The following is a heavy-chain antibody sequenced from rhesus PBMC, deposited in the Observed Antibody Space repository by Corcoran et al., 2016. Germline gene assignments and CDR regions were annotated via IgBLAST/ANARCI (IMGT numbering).Heavy chain of an antibody. CDR1: GYSISSGYD. CDR2: IYGSSGST. V-gene: IGHV4-76*01. D-gene: IGHD1-44*02. CDR3: ARGRSGFDY. J-gene: IGHJ4*01. Sequence: QVQLPESGPGVVKPSETLSLTCAVSGYSISSGYDWSWIRQPPGKGLEWIGYIYGSSGSTNYNPSLKNRVTISKDTYKNQFSLKLSSVTAADTAVYYCARGRSGFDYWGQGVLVTVSS.